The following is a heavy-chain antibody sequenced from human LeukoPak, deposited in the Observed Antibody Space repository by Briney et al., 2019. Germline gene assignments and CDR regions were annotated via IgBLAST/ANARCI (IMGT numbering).Heavy chain of an antibody. V-gene: IGHV3-74*01. CDR3: ARGMAAAHLDY. CDR1: GFTFSSYW. D-gene: IGHD6-13*01. Sequence: GGSLRLSCAASGFTFSSYWMHWVRQAPGKGLVWVSRINSDGSSTSYADSVKGRFTISRDNAKNTLYLQMNSLRAEDTAVYYCARGMAAAHLDYWGQGTLVTVSS. J-gene: IGHJ4*02. CDR2: INSDGSST.